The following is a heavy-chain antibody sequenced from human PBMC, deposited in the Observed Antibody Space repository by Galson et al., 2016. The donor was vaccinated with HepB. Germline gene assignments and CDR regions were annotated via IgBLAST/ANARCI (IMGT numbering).Heavy chain of an antibody. Sequence: SVKVSCKASGYTFTRNALHWVRQAPGQGLEWMGWINAGNGNTKYSEEFQGRVTITRDTSASTVYMELSSLRSEDTAVYYCARDPRFSNWYFDLWGRGTLVTVSS. CDR1: GYTFTRNA. J-gene: IGHJ2*01. V-gene: IGHV1-3*01. CDR3: ARDPRFSNWYFDL. CDR2: INAGNGNT. D-gene: IGHD2-2*01.